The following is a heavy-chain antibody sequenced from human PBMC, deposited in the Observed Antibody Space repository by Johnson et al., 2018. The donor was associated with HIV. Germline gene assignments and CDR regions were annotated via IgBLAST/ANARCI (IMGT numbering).Heavy chain of an antibody. J-gene: IGHJ3*02. CDR3: TTGFAAFDI. CDR1: GFTFSSYW. Sequence: VQLVESGGGVVQPGRSLRLSCVASGFTFSSYWMHWVRQAPGKGLEWVGRIKSKTDGGTTDYAAPVKGRFTISRDDSKNTLYLQINSLKTEDTAVYYCTTGFAAFDIWGQGTMVTVSS. V-gene: IGHV3-15*01. CDR2: IKSKTDGGTT.